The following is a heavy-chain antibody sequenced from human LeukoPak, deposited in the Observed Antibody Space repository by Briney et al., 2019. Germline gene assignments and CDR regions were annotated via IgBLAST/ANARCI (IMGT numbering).Heavy chain of an antibody. CDR3: ASGYGSGSYYQY. Sequence: VASVKVSCKASGYTFTSYGISWVRQAPGQGLEWMGWISAYNGNTNYAQKLQGRVIMTTDTSTSTAYMELRSLRYDDTAVYYCASGYGSGSYYQYWGQGTLVTVSS. J-gene: IGHJ4*02. V-gene: IGHV1-18*01. CDR2: ISAYNGNT. D-gene: IGHD3-10*01. CDR1: GYTFTSYG.